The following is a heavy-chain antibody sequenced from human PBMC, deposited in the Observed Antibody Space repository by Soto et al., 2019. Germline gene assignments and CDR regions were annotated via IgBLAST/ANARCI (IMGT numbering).Heavy chain of an antibody. V-gene: IGHV6-1*01. Sequence: SQTLSLTSAISGDSVSSNSAAWNWIRQSPSRGLEWLGRTYYRSKWYNDYAVSVKSRITINPDTSKNQFSLQLNSVTPEDTAVYYCARYTYSSSWRNYYYYGMDVWGQGTPVTVSS. CDR2: TYYRSKWYN. D-gene: IGHD6-13*01. CDR3: ARYTYSSSWRNYYYYGMDV. CDR1: GDSVSSNSAA. J-gene: IGHJ6*02.